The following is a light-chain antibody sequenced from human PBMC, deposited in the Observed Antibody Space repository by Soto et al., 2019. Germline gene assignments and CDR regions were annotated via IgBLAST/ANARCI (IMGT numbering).Light chain of an antibody. CDR3: QRDGSSAPT. V-gene: IGKV3-20*01. CDR2: GAS. Sequence: EIVLTQSPGTLSLSPGERATLSCRASQSVSSSYLAWYQQKPGQAPRHLIYGASSRATGIPDRCSGSGSGTDFALTISRQEPEDFAGYYWQRDGSSAPTLGPGPRVDI. CDR1: QSVSSSY. J-gene: IGKJ3*01.